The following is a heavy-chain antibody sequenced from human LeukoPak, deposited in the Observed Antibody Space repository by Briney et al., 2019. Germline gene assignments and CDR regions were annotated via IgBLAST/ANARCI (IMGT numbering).Heavy chain of an antibody. D-gene: IGHD4-17*01. CDR1: GFTFSDYA. CDR2: FKTNSGQV. CDR3: AKEVDYGDYFDY. V-gene: IGHV3-23*01. J-gene: IGHJ4*02. Sequence: GGSLRLSCVASGFTFSDYAMNWVRQAPGKGLEWVSTFKTNSGQVYYAESVRGRFTISRDNSKNTLYLQMISLRAEDTAVYYCAKEVDYGDYFDYWGQGTLVTVSS.